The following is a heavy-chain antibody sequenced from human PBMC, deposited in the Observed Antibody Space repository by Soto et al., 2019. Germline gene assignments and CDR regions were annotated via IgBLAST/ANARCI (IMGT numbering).Heavy chain of an antibody. J-gene: IGHJ6*03. D-gene: IGHD4-4*01. CDR1: GASVSSNNY. CDR2: IYSGSA. V-gene: IGHV4-59*08. Sequence: PSETLSLTCTVSGASVSSNNYWTWIRQPPGKELEWIGYIYSGSANCYPSLKSRVTISVDTSKNQFSLKLSSVTAADTAVYYCARHRVPSNYHLSYYYYYYMDVWGKGTTVTVSS. CDR3: ARHRVPSNYHLSYYYYYYMDV.